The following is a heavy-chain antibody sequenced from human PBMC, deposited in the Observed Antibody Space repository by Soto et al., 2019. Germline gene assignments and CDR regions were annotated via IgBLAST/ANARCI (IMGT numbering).Heavy chain of an antibody. CDR2: ISSSTI. Sequence: GGSLRLSCAASGFTFSSYAMSLVRQAPGKGLEWVSYISSSTIYYADSVKGRFTISRDNAKNSLYLQMNSLRAEDTAVYYCAREYCSSTSCLNWFDPWGQGTLVTVSS. CDR3: AREYCSSTSCLNWFDP. V-gene: IGHV3-48*01. J-gene: IGHJ5*02. CDR1: GFTFSSYA. D-gene: IGHD2-2*01.